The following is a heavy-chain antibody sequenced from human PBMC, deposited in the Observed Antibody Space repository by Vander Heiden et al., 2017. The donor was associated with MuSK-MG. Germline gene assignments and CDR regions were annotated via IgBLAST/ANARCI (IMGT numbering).Heavy chain of an antibody. CDR2: ISWNSGSI. CDR3: AKDTRSGDYGDYGGAFDI. D-gene: IGHD4-17*01. J-gene: IGHJ3*02. Sequence: EVQLVESGGGLVQPGRSLRLPCAASGFTFDDYAMHWVGQDPGKGLEGVSGISWNSGSIGYADSVKGRFTISRDNAKNSLYLQMNSLRAEDTALYYCAKDTRSGDYGDYGGAFDIWGQGTMVTVSS. V-gene: IGHV3-9*01. CDR1: GFTFDDYA.